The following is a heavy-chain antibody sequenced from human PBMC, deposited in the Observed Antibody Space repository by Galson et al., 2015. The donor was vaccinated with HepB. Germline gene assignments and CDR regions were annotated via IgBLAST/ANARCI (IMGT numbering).Heavy chain of an antibody. V-gene: IGHV3-11*01. CDR3: ASCGGDCYSESYFQH. Sequence: PLRLSCAASGFTFSDYYMSWTRQAPGKGLEWVSYISSSGSTIYYADSVKGRFTISRDNAKNSLYLQMNSLRAEDTAVYYCASCGGDCYSESYFQHWGQGTLVTVSS. CDR2: ISSSGSTI. J-gene: IGHJ1*01. CDR1: GFTFSDYY. D-gene: IGHD2-21*01.